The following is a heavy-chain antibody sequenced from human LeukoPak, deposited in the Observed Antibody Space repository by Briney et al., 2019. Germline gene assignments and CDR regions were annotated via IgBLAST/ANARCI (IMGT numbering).Heavy chain of an antibody. CDR1: GFTFSSYW. Sequence: PGGSLRLSCEASGFTFSSYWMSWVRQSPGKGLEWISYMSSRSGIIYYGGSVKGRFTISRDNAKNSLYLQMNSLRPDDTAVYYCAGGVLEAQGWLQWMGTVYSMDVWGQGTPVTVSS. CDR3: AGGVLEAQGWLQWMGTVYSMDV. CDR2: MSSRSGII. D-gene: IGHD5-24*01. V-gene: IGHV3-48*04. J-gene: IGHJ6*02.